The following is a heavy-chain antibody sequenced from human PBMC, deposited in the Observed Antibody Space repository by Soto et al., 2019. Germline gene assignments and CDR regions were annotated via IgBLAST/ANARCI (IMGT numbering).Heavy chain of an antibody. CDR3: ARLRGVIIRPYYYYGMDV. CDR2: INHSGST. J-gene: IGHJ6*02. Sequence: LSLTCAVYGGSFSGYYWSLIRQPPGKGLEWIGEINHSGSTNYNPSLKSRVTISVDTSKNQFSLKLSSVTAADTAVYYCARLRGVIIRPYYYYGMDVWGQGTTVTVSS. V-gene: IGHV4-34*01. D-gene: IGHD3-10*01. CDR1: GGSFSGYY.